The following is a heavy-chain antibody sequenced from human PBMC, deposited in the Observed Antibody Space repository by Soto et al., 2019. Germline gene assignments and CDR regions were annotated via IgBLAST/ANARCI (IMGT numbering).Heavy chain of an antibody. Sequence: EVQLVESGGGLVQPGGSLRLSCAASGFTFSSSRMHWVRQVPGKGLVWVSHIIGDGSDTSYAESVKGRFTVSRDNAKDTLYLQMNNLRAEDTALYYCSTLGGPHLESRDYWGQGTLVTVSS. CDR1: GFTFSSSR. CDR3: STLGGPHLESRDY. CDR2: IIGDGSDT. D-gene: IGHD1-1*01. V-gene: IGHV3-74*01. J-gene: IGHJ4*02.